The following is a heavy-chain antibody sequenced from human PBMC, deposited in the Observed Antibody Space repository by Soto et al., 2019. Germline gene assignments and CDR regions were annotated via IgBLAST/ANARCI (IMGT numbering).Heavy chain of an antibody. V-gene: IGHV3-48*04. J-gene: IGHJ6*03. CDR1: GFTFSSYS. CDR2: ISSSSSTI. Sequence: GGSLRLSCTASGFTFSSYSMNWVRQAPGKGLEWVSYISSSSSTIYYADSVKGRFTISRDNAKNSLYLQMNSLRAEDPAVYYCARGYYYMDVWGKGTTVTVSS. CDR3: ARGYYYMDV.